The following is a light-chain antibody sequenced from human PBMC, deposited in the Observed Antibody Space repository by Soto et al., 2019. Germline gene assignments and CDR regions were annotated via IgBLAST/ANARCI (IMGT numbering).Light chain of an antibody. Sequence: DIQMTQSPSSLSASVGDRVTITCRASQSISNYLAWYQQRPGQVPKLLIYGAFTLQSGVPSRFSGSGSRTEFTRTISSLQPEDVATYYRQKYNSARFAFGQGTKLEIK. V-gene: IGKV1-27*01. CDR2: GAF. CDR3: QKYNSARFA. J-gene: IGKJ2*01. CDR1: QSISNY.